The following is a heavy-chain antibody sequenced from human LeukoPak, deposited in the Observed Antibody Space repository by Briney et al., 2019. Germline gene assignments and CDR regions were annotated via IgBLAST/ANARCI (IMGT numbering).Heavy chain of an antibody. D-gene: IGHD3-22*01. Sequence: GGSLRLSCAASGFTFSNAWMSWVRQAPGKGLEWVGRIKSKTDGGTTDYAAPVKGRFTISRDDSKNTLYLQMNSLKTEDTAVYHCARASGGYYDSSGSFDYWGQGTLVTVSS. CDR2: IKSKTDGGTT. CDR1: GFTFSNAW. V-gene: IGHV3-15*01. J-gene: IGHJ4*02. CDR3: ARASGGYYDSSGSFDY.